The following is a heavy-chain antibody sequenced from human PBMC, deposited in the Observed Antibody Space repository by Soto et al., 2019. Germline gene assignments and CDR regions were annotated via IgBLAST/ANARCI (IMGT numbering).Heavy chain of an antibody. CDR2: ISPYNDDT. Sequence: ASVKVSCKASGYTFNRYGISWVRQAPGQRLEWLGWISPYNDDTKYAQSLQGRVTMSTDTSSRTAYMHLRSLRSDDTAVYFCARGGYYDSSGSRNYQYYGMDVWGQGTTVTVSS. D-gene: IGHD3-22*01. CDR3: ARGGYYDSSGSRNYQYYGMDV. J-gene: IGHJ6*02. CDR1: GYTFNRYG. V-gene: IGHV1-18*01.